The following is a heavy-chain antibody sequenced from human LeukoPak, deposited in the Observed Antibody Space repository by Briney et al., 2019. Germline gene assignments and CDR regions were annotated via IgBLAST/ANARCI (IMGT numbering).Heavy chain of an antibody. Sequence: PGGSLRLSCAASGFTFSSYGMHWVRQAPGKGLEWVAFIRDDGSNKHYADSVKGRFTISRDNSKNTLYLQMNSLRAEDTAVYYCAKVDSSGYYYVWGQGTLVTVSS. CDR3: AKVDSSGYYYV. J-gene: IGHJ4*02. D-gene: IGHD3-22*01. CDR2: IRDDGSNK. V-gene: IGHV3-30*02. CDR1: GFTFSSYG.